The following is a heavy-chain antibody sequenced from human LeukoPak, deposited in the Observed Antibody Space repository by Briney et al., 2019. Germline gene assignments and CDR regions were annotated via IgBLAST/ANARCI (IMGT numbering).Heavy chain of an antibody. CDR1: GGSISTSNYY. Sequence: SETLSLTCTVSGGSISTSNYYWGWICQPPGKGLEWIGEINHSGSTNYNPSLKSRVTISVDTSKNQFSLKLSSVTAADTAVYYCARSGSEWGMDVWGKGTTVTISS. D-gene: IGHD3-10*01. J-gene: IGHJ6*03. CDR3: ARSGSEWGMDV. V-gene: IGHV4-39*07. CDR2: INHSGST.